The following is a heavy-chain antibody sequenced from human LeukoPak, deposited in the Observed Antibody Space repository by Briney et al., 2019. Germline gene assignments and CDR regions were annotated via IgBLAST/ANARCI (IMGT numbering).Heavy chain of an antibody. Sequence: GGSLRLSCAASGFTFTNYWMSWVRQAPGKGLELVANIKQDRSEKYYVDSVKGRFSISRDNARNSVYLQMNSLRDDDTSVYYCARDASALHWGRGTLVTVSS. CDR3: ARDASALH. J-gene: IGHJ4*02. CDR2: IKQDRSEK. V-gene: IGHV3-7*01. CDR1: GFTFTNYW. D-gene: IGHD6-19*01.